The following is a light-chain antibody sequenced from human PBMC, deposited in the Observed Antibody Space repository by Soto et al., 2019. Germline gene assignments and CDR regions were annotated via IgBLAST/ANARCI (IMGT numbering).Light chain of an antibody. CDR1: SSDVGGYNY. J-gene: IGLJ1*01. V-gene: IGLV2-8*01. Sequence: QSALTQPPSASGSPGQSVTISCPGTSSDVGGYNYVSWYQQHPGKAPKLMIYEVSKRPSGVPDRFSGSKSDNTAYLTVSGLQAEDEADYYCISYAGSDNFVFGTGTKVTVL. CDR3: ISYAGSDNFV. CDR2: EVS.